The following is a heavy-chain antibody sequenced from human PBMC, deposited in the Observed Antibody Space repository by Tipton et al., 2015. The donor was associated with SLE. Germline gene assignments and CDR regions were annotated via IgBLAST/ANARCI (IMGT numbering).Heavy chain of an antibody. J-gene: IGHJ4*02. CDR2: IYYSGST. CDR1: GGSISSHY. D-gene: IGHD3-3*01. Sequence: LRLSCTVSGGSISSHYWSWIRQPPGKGLEWIGYIYYSGSTNYNPSLKSRVTISVDTSKNQFSLKLSSVTAADTAVYYCAREDDFWSGYGYWGQGTLVTVSS. V-gene: IGHV4-59*11. CDR3: AREDDFWSGYGY.